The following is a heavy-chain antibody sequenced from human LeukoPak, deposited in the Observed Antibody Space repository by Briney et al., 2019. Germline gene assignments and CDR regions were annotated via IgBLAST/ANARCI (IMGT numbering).Heavy chain of an antibody. V-gene: IGHV4-59*08. CDR1: GGSISSYY. CDR3: ARHLTGYSYGS. Sequence: XPSETLSLTCTVSGGSISSYYWSWIRQPPGKGLEWIGYIYYSGSTNYNPSLKSRVTISVDTSKNQFSLKLSSVTAADTAVYYCARHLTGYSYGSWGQGTLVTVSS. D-gene: IGHD5-18*01. CDR2: IYYSGST. J-gene: IGHJ4*02.